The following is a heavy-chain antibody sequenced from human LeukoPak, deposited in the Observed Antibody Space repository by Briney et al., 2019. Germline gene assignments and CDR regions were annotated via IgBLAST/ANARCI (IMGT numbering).Heavy chain of an antibody. Sequence: SETLSLTCTVSGGSTSSSSYYWGWIRQPPGKGLEWIGSIYYSGSTYYNPSLKSRVTISVDTSKNQFSLKLSSVTAADTAVYYCARLRYYDSSGPFDYWGQGTLVTVSS. CDR1: GGSTSSSSYY. CDR3: ARLRYYDSSGPFDY. V-gene: IGHV4-39*01. J-gene: IGHJ4*02. CDR2: IYYSGST. D-gene: IGHD3-22*01.